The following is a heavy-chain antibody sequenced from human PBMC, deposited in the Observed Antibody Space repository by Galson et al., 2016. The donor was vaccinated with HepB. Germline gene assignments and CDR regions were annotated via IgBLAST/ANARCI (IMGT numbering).Heavy chain of an antibody. J-gene: IGHJ4*02. D-gene: IGHD3-16*02. CDR1: GGNFSMDA. Sequence: SVKVSCKASGGNFSMDAFTWIRQAPGQGLEWVGRIVSRFRTGHYAQKFQGRATITADEYTGTGYMELRGLTSDDTAIYYCARGSGFDYVWQSFRFFDYWGQGTLVTVSS. CDR2: IVSRFRTG. CDR3: ARGSGFDYVWQSFRFFDY. V-gene: IGHV1-69*13.